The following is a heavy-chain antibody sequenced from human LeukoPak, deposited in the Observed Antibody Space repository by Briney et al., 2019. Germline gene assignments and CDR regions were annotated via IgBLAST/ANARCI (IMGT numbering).Heavy chain of an antibody. CDR1: GFTFSSYG. CDR2: IWYDGSNK. CDR3: ARNDYGDNYYMDV. D-gene: IGHD4-17*01. V-gene: IGHV3-33*01. Sequence: GGSLRLSCAASGFTFSSYGMHWVRQAPGKGLEWVAVIWYDGSNKYYADSVKGRFTISRDNSKNTLYLQMNSLRAEDTAVYYCARNDYGDNYYMDVWGKGTTVTVSS. J-gene: IGHJ6*03.